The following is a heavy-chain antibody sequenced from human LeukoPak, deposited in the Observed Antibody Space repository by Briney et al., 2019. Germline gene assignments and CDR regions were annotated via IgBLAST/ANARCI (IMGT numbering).Heavy chain of an antibody. CDR1: GYTFTSNY. J-gene: IGHJ4*02. CDR2: IYPRDGST. Sequence: ASVRVSCKASGYTFTSNYIHWVRQAPGQGLEWMGMIYPRDGSTSYAQKFQGRVTVTRDTSTSTVHMELSGLRSEDTAVYYCARDREGFDYWGQGTLVTVSS. CDR3: ARDREGFDY. V-gene: IGHV1-46*01.